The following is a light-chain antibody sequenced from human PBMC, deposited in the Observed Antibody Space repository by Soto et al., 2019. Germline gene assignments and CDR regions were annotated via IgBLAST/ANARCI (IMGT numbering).Light chain of an antibody. CDR1: SSDVGGYNY. CDR3: SSYTSSIPYV. V-gene: IGLV2-14*01. Sequence: QSALTQPASVSGSPGQSITISCTGTSSDVGGYNYVSWYQQHPGKAPKLMIYEVSNRPSGVSNRFSGSKSGNTASLTISGLQAEDEADYYCSSYTSSIPYVFGTGTKLTVL. J-gene: IGLJ1*01. CDR2: EVS.